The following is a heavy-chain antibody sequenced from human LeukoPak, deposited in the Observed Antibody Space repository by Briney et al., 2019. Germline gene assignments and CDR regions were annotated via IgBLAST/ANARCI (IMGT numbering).Heavy chain of an antibody. J-gene: IGHJ4*02. CDR2: MYTSGSN. D-gene: IGHD3-10*01. CDR1: GDSMSNYY. V-gene: IGHV4-4*07. CDR3: ARVSLVRGAPDYYFDY. Sequence: PAETLSLTCTVSGDSMSNYYWSWVRQPAGKGLEWVGRMYTSGSNNYNPSLKSRVTMSVDTSKNQFSLKLSSVTAADTAVYYCARVSLVRGAPDYYFDYWGQGTLVTVSS.